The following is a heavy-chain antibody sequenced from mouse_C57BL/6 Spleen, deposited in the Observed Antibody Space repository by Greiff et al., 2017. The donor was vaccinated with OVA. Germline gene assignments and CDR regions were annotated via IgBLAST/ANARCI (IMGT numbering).Heavy chain of an antibody. CDR1: GFSLTSYG. Sequence: VQLQQSGPGLVAPSQSLSITCTVSGFSLTSYGVHWVRQPPGKGLEWLVVIWSDGSTTYNSAPKSRLSISKDNSKSQVFLKMNSLQTDDTAMYYCARHPSYDYDAMDYWGQGTSVTVSS. CDR3: ARHPSYDYDAMDY. V-gene: IGHV2-6-1*01. CDR2: IWSDGST. D-gene: IGHD2-10*01. J-gene: IGHJ4*01.